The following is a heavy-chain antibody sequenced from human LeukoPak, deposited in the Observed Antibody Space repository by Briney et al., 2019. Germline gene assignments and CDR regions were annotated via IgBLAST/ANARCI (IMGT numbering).Heavy chain of an antibody. CDR2: ISYDGSNK. V-gene: IGHV3-30-3*01. D-gene: IGHD2-15*01. CDR3: ARDHYCSGGSCSGGFDY. CDR1: GFTFSSYA. Sequence: PGGSLRLSCAASGFTFSSYAMHWVRQAPGKGLEWVAVISYDGSNKYYADSVKGRFTISRDNSKNTLYLQMNSLRAEDTAVYYCARDHYCSGGSCSGGFDYWGQRTLVTVSS. J-gene: IGHJ4*02.